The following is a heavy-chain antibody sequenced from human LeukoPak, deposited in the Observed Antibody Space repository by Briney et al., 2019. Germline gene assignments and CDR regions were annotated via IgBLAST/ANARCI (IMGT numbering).Heavy chain of an antibody. Sequence: GVLRLSCAASGFTFSSYGMHWVRQAPGKGLEWVAVIWYDGSNKYYADSVKGRFTISRDNSKNTLYLQMNSLRAKDTAVYYCARASSGWQFDYWGQGTLVTVSS. CDR2: IWYDGSNK. V-gene: IGHV3-33*01. D-gene: IGHD6-19*01. J-gene: IGHJ4*02. CDR1: GFTFSSYG. CDR3: ARASSGWQFDY.